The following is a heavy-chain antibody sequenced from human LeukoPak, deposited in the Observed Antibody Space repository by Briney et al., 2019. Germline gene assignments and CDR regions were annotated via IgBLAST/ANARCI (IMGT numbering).Heavy chain of an antibody. V-gene: IGHV1-18*01. J-gene: IGHJ4*02. CDR2: ISAYNGNT. D-gene: IGHD3-22*01. CDR3: ARVRPYYYDSSGLDY. CDR1: GYTFTSYG. Sequence: ASVKVSCKASGYTFTSYGISWVRQAPGQGLEWMGWISAYNGNTNYAQKLQGRVTMTTDTSTSTAYMELRSLRSDDTAVYYCARVRPYYYDSSGLDYWGQGTLVTVSS.